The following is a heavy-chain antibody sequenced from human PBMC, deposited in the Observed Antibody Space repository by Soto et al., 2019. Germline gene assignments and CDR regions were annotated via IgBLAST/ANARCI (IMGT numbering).Heavy chain of an antibody. CDR1: GFTFSSYG. D-gene: IGHD2-21*02. V-gene: IGHV3-33*01. Sequence: QVQLVESGGGVVQPGRSLRVSCEASGFTFSSYGMHWVRQAPGRGLEWVAVIWYNGRNKNYADSVKGRFTIFRDNSKNTLFMQMNSLRAEDTAVYFCARSPGVTDSYYYMDVWGKGTTVTVSS. CDR3: ARSPGVTDSYYYMDV. CDR2: IWYNGRNK. J-gene: IGHJ6*03.